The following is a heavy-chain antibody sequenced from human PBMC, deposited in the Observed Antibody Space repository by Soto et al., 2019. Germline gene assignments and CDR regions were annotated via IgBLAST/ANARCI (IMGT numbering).Heavy chain of an antibody. CDR2: IIPMSGTT. Sequence: QVQLVQSGAEVKKPGSSVKVSCKASGGTLSKYAINWVRQAPVQGLEWMGGIIPMSGTTNDAQKFEGRHTITADESTSTVFMELSGLRSEDTAVYYCASGDITMIRGFTRPHNWFDPWGQGTLVTVSS. CDR1: GGTLSKYA. D-gene: IGHD3-10*01. V-gene: IGHV1-69*01. J-gene: IGHJ5*02. CDR3: ASGDITMIRGFTRPHNWFDP.